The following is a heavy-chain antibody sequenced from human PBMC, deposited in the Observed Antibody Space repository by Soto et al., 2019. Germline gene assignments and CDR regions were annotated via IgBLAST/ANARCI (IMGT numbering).Heavy chain of an antibody. CDR1: GFTFSSYA. Sequence: GGSLRLSCAASGFTFSSYAMHWVRQAPGKGLEWVAVISYDGSNKYYADSVKGRFTISRDNSKNTLYLQMNSLRAEDTAVYYCARGGRDYGDYRSNFDYWGQGTLVTVS. J-gene: IGHJ4*02. D-gene: IGHD4-17*01. CDR3: ARGGRDYGDYRSNFDY. CDR2: ISYDGSNK. V-gene: IGHV3-30-3*01.